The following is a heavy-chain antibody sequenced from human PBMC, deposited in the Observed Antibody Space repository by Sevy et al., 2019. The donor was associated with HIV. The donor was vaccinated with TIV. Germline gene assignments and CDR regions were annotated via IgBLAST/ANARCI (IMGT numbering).Heavy chain of an antibody. Sequence: GGSLRLSCVVSGFIFSYYEMNWVRQAPGKGLEWVSSISSSSSYINYADSVKGRFTVSRDNDKNLLFLQMNSLRAEDTDFYYCARPGNYYDSSGLLYWGQGTLVTVSS. CDR2: ISSSSSYI. CDR1: GFIFSYYE. J-gene: IGHJ4*02. D-gene: IGHD3-22*01. V-gene: IGHV3-21*06. CDR3: ARPGNYYDSSGLLY.